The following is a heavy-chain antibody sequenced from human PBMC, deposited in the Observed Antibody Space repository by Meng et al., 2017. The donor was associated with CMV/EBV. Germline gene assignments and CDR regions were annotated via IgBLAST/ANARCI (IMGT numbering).Heavy chain of an antibody. Sequence: ASVKVSCKASGGTFSSYAISWVRQAPGQGLEWMGWINPNSGGTNYAQKFQGRVTMTRDTSISTAYMELSRPRSDDTAVYYCARDYLIAAAGTNYYYGMDVWGQGTTVTVSS. D-gene: IGHD6-13*01. CDR2: INPNSGGT. CDR1: GGTFSSYA. V-gene: IGHV1-2*02. J-gene: IGHJ6*02. CDR3: ARDYLIAAAGTNYYYGMDV.